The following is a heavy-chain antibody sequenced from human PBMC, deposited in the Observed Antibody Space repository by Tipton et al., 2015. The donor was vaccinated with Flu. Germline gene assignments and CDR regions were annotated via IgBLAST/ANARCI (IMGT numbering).Heavy chain of an antibody. CDR3: AYGRDSSGWYFDY. J-gene: IGHJ4*02. CDR1: GFTFSSYA. D-gene: IGHD6-19*01. V-gene: IGHV3-23*01. CDR2: ISGRGGST. Sequence: SLRLSCAASGFTFSSYAMSWVRQAPGKGLEWVSVISGRGGSTYYADSVKGRFTISRDNSKNTMYLQMNSLRAEDTAVYYCAYGRDSSGWYFDYWGQGTLVTVSS.